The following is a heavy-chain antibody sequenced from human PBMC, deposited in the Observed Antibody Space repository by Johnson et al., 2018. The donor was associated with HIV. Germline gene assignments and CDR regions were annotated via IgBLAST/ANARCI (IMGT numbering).Heavy chain of an antibody. CDR2: ISSSGSTI. CDR1: GFTFSSYG. D-gene: IGHD1-1*01. J-gene: IGHJ3*02. Sequence: MQLVESGGGVVQPGRSLRLSCAASGFTFSSYGMHWVRQAPGKGLEWVSYISSSGSTIYYADSVKGRFTISRDNSKNTLYLQMNSLRAEDTAVYYCAKATTGSDAFDIWGQGTMVTVSS. CDR3: AKATTGSDAFDI. V-gene: IGHV3-48*01.